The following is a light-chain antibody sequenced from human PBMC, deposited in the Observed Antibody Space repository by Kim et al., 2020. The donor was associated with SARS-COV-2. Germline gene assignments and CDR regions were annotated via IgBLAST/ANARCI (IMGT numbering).Light chain of an antibody. CDR1: SGHSSYA. CDR3: QTWGTGIRV. CDR2: LNSDGSH. Sequence: SVKLTCTRSSGHSSYAIASHQQQPEKGPRYLMKLNSDGSHSKGDGIPDRFSGSSSGAERYLTISSLQSEDEADYYCQTWGTGIRVFGGGTQLTVL. V-gene: IGLV4-69*01. J-gene: IGLJ3*02.